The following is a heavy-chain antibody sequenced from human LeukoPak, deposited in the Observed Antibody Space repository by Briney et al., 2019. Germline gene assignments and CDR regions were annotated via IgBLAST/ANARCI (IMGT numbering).Heavy chain of an antibody. D-gene: IGHD3-22*01. J-gene: IGHJ5*02. CDR3: AREPRAPRDYDSSGPNWFDP. CDR1: GGSISSYY. V-gene: IGHV4-4*07. CDR2: IYTSGST. Sequence: KPSETLSLTCTVSGGSISSYYWSWIRQPAGKGLEWIGRIYTSGSTNDNPSLKSRVTMSVDTSKNQFSLKLSSVTAADTAVYYCAREPRAPRDYDSSGPNWFDPWGQGTLVTVSS.